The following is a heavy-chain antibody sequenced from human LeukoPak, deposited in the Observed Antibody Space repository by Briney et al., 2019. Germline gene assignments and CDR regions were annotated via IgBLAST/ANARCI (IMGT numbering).Heavy chain of an antibody. J-gene: IGHJ4*02. Sequence: GGSLRLSCAASGFTFSSYSMNWVRQAPGKGLGWVSYISSSSSTISYADSVKGRFTISRDSAKNSLDLQMYSLRDEDTAVYYCARSLRTASFDSWGQGTLVTVSS. CDR1: GFTFSSYS. CDR2: ISSSSSTI. V-gene: IGHV3-48*02. CDR3: ARSLRTASFDS.